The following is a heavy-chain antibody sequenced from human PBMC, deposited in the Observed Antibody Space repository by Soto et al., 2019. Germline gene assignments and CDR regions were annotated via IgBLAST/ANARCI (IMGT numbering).Heavy chain of an antibody. CDR3: APSSGGNYRIIIEGSNWFAP. J-gene: IGHJ5*02. CDR1: GDTFTSYY. CDR2: INPHGGST. V-gene: IGHV1-46*01. D-gene: IGHD1-26*01. Sequence: QVQLVQSGAEVTQPGASAKVSCKAPGDTFTSYYFHWVRQAHGQGLEWMGVINPHGGSTAYAQRFQGRVTMTSDTPTSTVYVQLTSLRPEDTAVYYCAPSSGGNYRIIIEGSNWFAPWGQGTLVTVSS.